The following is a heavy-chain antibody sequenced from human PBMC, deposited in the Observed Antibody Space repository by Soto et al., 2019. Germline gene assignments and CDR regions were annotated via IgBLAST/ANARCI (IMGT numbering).Heavy chain of an antibody. J-gene: IGHJ4*02. Sequence: QGQLQESGPGLVKPSQTLSLTCTVSGGSISSGDYYRSWIRQPPGNGLEWIGYIYYSGSTYDTPSLTSRVTISVDTSKNQFPLKLSSVAAADAGVYYCATAQGSGFLVSWGQGTLVTVSS. CDR3: ATAQGSGFLVS. D-gene: IGHD3-10*01. V-gene: IGHV4-30-4*01. CDR2: IYYSGST. CDR1: GGSISSGDYY.